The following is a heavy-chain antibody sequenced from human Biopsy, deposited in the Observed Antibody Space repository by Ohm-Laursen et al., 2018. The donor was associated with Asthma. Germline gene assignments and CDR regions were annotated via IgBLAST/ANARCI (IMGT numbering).Heavy chain of an antibody. CDR2: VYWTGST. V-gene: IGHV4-59*01. CDR1: GGSISSFY. J-gene: IGHJ4*02. CDR3: VRAVRNEQWLAPFDY. D-gene: IGHD6-19*01. Sequence: SETLSLTCSVYGGSISSFYWSWIRQSPEKGLEWMGYVYWTGSTNYNPSLKSQVTMSVDTSKNRVFLELTSVTAADTAIYYCVRAVRNEQWLAPFDYWGQGKPVTVSS.